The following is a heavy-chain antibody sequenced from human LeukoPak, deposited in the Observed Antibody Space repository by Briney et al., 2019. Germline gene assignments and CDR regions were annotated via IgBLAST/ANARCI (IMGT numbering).Heavy chain of an antibody. D-gene: IGHD4-17*01. CDR2: INPKTGVT. CDR3: ARKGRIYGDYDY. V-gene: IGHV1-2*02. CDR1: GYTFTDYY. Sequence: ASVKVSCKASGYTFTDYYLHWVRQAPGHGLEWMGWINPKTGVTKYAQNFQGRVTMTRDTSISTAYMEVSRLRSDDTAVFYCARKGRIYGDYDYWGWGTLVTVSS. J-gene: IGHJ4*02.